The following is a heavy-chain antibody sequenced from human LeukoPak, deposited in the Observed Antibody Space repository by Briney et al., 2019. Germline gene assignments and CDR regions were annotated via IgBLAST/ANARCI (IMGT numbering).Heavy chain of an antibody. D-gene: IGHD5-12*01. CDR3: ARAYSYYDPRFDY. CDR1: GGSISSYY. J-gene: IGHJ4*02. CDR2: IYYSGST. Sequence: PSETLSLTCTVSGGSISSYYWRWIRPPPGKGLEWIGYIYYSGSTNYNPSLKSRVVISVDTSKNQFSLKMSSVTAADTAVYYCARAYSYYDPRFDYWGQGTLVTVSS. V-gene: IGHV4-59*01.